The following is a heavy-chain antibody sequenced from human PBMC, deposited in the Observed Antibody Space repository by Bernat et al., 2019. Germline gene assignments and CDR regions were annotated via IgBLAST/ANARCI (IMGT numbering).Heavy chain of an antibody. CDR3: ARDRTVYCGGDCYNGDY. Sequence: QVQLVQSGAEVKKPGSSVKVSCKASGGTFSSYAISWVRQAPGQGLEWMGGIIPIFGTANYAQKFQGRVTITADESTSTAYMELSSLRSEDTAVYYCARDRTVYCGGDCYNGDYWGQGTLVTVSS. V-gene: IGHV1-69*01. CDR2: IIPIFGTA. CDR1: GGTFSSYA. J-gene: IGHJ4*02. D-gene: IGHD2-21*01.